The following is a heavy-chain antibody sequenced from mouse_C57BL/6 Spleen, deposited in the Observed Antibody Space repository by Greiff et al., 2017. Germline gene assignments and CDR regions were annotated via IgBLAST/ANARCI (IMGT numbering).Heavy chain of an antibody. CDR1: GYTFTSYW. D-gene: IGHD1-1*02. Sequence: QVQLQQPGAELVKPGASVKLSCKASGYTFTSYWMQWVKQRPGQGLEWIGEIDPSDSYTNYNQKFKGKATLTVDTSSSTAYMQLSSLTSEDSAVYYCAGGGRFAYWGQGTLVTVSA. V-gene: IGHV1-50*01. CDR2: IDPSDSYT. J-gene: IGHJ3*01. CDR3: AGGGRFAY.